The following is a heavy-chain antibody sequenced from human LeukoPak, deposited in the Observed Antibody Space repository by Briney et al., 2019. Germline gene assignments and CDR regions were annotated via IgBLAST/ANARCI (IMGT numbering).Heavy chain of an antibody. CDR3: ARVPYYDSSGYYFDY. CDR2: ISAYNGNT. J-gene: IGHJ4*02. Sequence: ASVKVSCKASGYTFTSYGISWVRQAPGQGLEWMGWISAYNGNTNYAQKLQGRVTMTTDTSTSTAYMELRSLRSDDTAVYYCARVPYYDSSGYYFDYWGQGTLVTVCS. CDR1: GYTFTSYG. D-gene: IGHD3-22*01. V-gene: IGHV1-18*01.